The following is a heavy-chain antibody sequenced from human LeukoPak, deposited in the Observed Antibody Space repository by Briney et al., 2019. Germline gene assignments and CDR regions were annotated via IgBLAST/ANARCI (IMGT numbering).Heavy chain of an antibody. CDR2: IYHSGST. Sequence: SETLSLTCAVSGYSISSGYYWGWIRQPPGKGLEWIGSIYHSGSTYYNPSLKSRVTISVDTSKNQFSLKLSSVTAADTAVYYCASIVVVPAAIPYYFDYWGQGTLVTVSS. V-gene: IGHV4-38-2*01. D-gene: IGHD2-2*01. J-gene: IGHJ4*02. CDR3: ASIVVVPAAIPYYFDY. CDR1: GYSISSGYY.